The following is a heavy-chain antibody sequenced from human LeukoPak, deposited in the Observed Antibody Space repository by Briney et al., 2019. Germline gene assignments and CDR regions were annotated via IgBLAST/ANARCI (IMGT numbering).Heavy chain of an antibody. D-gene: IGHD3-10*01. Sequence: SETLSLTCAVYGGSFSGYYWSWNRQPPGKGLEWIGEINHSGSTNYNPSLKSRVTISVDTSKNQFSLKLSSVTAADTAVYYCARGGYYGSISDYFDYWGQGTLVTVSS. CDR3: ARGGYYGSISDYFDY. CDR1: GGSFSGYY. V-gene: IGHV4-34*01. CDR2: INHSGST. J-gene: IGHJ4*02.